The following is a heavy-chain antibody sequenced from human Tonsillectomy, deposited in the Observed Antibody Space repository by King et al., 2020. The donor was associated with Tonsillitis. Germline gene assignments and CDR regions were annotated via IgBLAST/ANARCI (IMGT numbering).Heavy chain of an antibody. CDR3: ARDQDEWEPLIGGYGFDL. D-gene: IGHD1-14*01. V-gene: IGHV3-30*01. Sequence: VHLVESGGGVVQPGRSLRLSCAASGFNLSSYDVHWVRQAPGKGLEWVSVISSDGGDKYYADSVKGRFTISRDNSKNTLYLQMNSLRPEDTAVYYCARDQDEWEPLIGGYGFDLWGQGTMVTVSS. CDR1: GFNLSSYD. CDR2: ISSDGGDK. J-gene: IGHJ3*01.